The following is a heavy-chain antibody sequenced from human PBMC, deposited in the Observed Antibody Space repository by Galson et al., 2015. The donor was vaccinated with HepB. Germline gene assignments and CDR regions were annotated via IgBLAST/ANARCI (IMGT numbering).Heavy chain of an antibody. CDR1: GYIFSSYG. Sequence: SLRLSCAASGYIFSSYGVHWVRQAPGKGLEWVAVISYDGSNKYYADSVKGRFTISRDNSKNTLYLQMNSLRAEDTAVYYCAKGAYSHHPLDYWGQGTLVTVSS. CDR2: ISYDGSNK. J-gene: IGHJ4*02. CDR3: AKGAYSHHPLDY. V-gene: IGHV3-30*18. D-gene: IGHD2-15*01.